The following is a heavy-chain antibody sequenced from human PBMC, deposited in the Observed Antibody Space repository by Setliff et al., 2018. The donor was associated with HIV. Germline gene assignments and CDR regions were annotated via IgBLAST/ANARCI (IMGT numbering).Heavy chain of an antibody. CDR2: ISWNSETI. CDR1: GFTFDDYA. Sequence: GGSLRLSCAASGFTFDDYAMYWVRLLPGKGLEWVSGISWNSETIGYADSVKGRFTISRDNSKNTLYLQMNSLRAEDTATYYCAKVGLYDSFGYANGLPDAFDTWGQGTMVTVSS. D-gene: IGHD3-22*01. CDR3: AKVGLYDSFGYANGLPDAFDT. J-gene: IGHJ3*02. V-gene: IGHV3-9*01.